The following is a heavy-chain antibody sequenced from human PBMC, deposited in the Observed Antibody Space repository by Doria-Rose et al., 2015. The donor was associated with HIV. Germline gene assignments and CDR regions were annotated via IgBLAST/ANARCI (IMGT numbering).Heavy chain of an antibody. J-gene: IGHJ4*02. Sequence: QVTLKESGPVLVKPTETLTPTCTVSGVSLSSPGMGVSWIRQPPGKALEWLANIVADDERSYKPSLKSRLTIARGTSKSQVVLTMTDMDPVDTATCYCARIKSSRWYHKYYFDFWGQGTLVIVSA. CDR1: GVSLSSPGMG. D-gene: IGHD6-13*01. CDR2: IVADDER. CDR3: ARIKSSRWYHKYYFDF. V-gene: IGHV2-26*01.